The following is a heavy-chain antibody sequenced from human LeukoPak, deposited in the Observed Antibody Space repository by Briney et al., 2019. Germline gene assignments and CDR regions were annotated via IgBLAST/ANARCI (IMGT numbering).Heavy chain of an antibody. Sequence: HPGGSLRLSCAASGFTFSSYAMSWVRQAPGKGLEWVSAISGSGGSTYYADSVKGRFTISRDNSKNTLYLQMNSLRAEDTAVYYCAKYSSSSWYFDYWGQGTLVTVSS. D-gene: IGHD6-6*01. CDR3: AKYSSSSWYFDY. J-gene: IGHJ4*02. CDR2: ISGSGGST. V-gene: IGHV3-23*01. CDR1: GFTFSSYA.